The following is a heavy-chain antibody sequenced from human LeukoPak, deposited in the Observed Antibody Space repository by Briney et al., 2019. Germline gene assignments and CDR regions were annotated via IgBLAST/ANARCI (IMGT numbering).Heavy chain of an antibody. CDR3: ARDSSFNIVVVPAAPNY. Sequence: ASVKVSCKASGYTFTSYGISWVRQAPGQGLEWMGWINPNSGGTNYAQKFQGRITMTRDTSISTAYMELSRLRSDDTAVYYCARDSSFNIVVVPAAPNYWGQGTLVTVSS. V-gene: IGHV1-2*02. CDR1: GYTFTSYG. J-gene: IGHJ4*02. CDR2: INPNSGGT. D-gene: IGHD2-2*01.